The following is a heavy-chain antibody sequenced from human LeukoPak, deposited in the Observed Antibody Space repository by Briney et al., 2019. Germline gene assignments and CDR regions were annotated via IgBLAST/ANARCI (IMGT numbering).Heavy chain of an antibody. CDR3: ASDYCSSTSCYAHDAFDI. V-gene: IGHV3-7*01. Sequence: PGGSLRLSCAASGFTFSSYWMSWVRQAPGKGLEWVANIKQDGSEKYYVDSVKGRFTISRDNAKNSLYLQMNSLRAEDTAVYYCASDYCSSTSCYAHDAFDIWGQGTMVTVSS. J-gene: IGHJ3*02. D-gene: IGHD2-2*01. CDR1: GFTFSSYW. CDR2: IKQDGSEK.